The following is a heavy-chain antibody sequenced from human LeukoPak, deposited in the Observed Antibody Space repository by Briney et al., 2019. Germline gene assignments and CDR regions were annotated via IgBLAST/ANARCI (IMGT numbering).Heavy chain of an antibody. CDR1: GFTFSSYA. V-gene: IGHV3-30-3*01. D-gene: IGHD1-1*01. CDR3: AKDRESGTARIWGY. CDR2: ISYDGSNK. J-gene: IGHJ4*02. Sequence: GGSLGLSCAASGFTFSSYAMHWVRQAPGKGLAWVAVISYDGSNKYYADSVKGRFTISRDNFKNTLYLQMNSLRDEDTAIYYCAKDRESGTARIWGYWGQGTLVTVSS.